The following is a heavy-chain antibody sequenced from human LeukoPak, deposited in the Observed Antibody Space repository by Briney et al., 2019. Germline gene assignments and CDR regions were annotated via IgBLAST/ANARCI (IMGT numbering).Heavy chain of an antibody. V-gene: IGHV1-18*04. Sequence: ASMKVSCKASGYTFTSYNVSWVRQAPGQGLEWMGWISAYNGNTNSAQKFQARITMTTDTSTSTAYMELRSLRSDDTAVYYCARDLLGVESTPGTFHIWGQGTVVTVSS. J-gene: IGHJ3*02. D-gene: IGHD2-15*01. CDR3: ARDLLGVESTPGTFHI. CDR2: ISAYNGNT. CDR1: GYTFTSYN.